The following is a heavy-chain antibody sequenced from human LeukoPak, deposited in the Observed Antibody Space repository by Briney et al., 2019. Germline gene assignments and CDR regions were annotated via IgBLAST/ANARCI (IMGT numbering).Heavy chain of an antibody. V-gene: IGHV4-59*01. CDR2: IYYSGST. CDR3: ARGYSSSWRRGFDY. D-gene: IGHD6-13*01. Sequence: PSETLSLTCTVSGVYITTYYWTWIRQPPGEGLEWIGYIYYSGSTNYNPSLNSRVTISVDTSKNQFSLKLSSVTAADTAVYYCARGYSSSWRRGFDYWGQGTLVTVSS. CDR1: GVYITTYY. J-gene: IGHJ4*02.